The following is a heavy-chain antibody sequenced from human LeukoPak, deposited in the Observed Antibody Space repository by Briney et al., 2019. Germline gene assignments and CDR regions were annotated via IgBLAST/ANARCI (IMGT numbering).Heavy chain of an antibody. V-gene: IGHV3-23*01. D-gene: IGHD5-12*01. J-gene: IGHJ5*02. CDR3: AKNSGSDSGYWFDI. CDR1: GFTFTTYA. CDR2: ISAIGGST. Sequence: GGSLRLSCAASGFTFTTYALSWVRQAPGKGLEWVSGISAIGGSTYYADSVKGRFTISRDNSKNTLYLQMNSMRAEDTAVYFCAKNSGSDSGYWFDIWGQGTLVTVSS.